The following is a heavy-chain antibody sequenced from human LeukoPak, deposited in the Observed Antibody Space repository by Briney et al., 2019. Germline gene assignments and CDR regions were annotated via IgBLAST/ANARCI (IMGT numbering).Heavy chain of an antibody. CDR1: GGSISSYY. V-gene: IGHV4-59*12. J-gene: IGHJ6*02. CDR2: IYYSGST. Sequence: SETLSLTCTVSGGSISSYYWSWIRQPPGKGLEWIGYIYYSGSTNYNPSLKSRVTMSVDTSKNQFSLKLSSVTAADTAVYYCARELNYYGSGSYRYYYYYGMDVWGQGTTVTVSS. CDR3: ARELNYYGSGSYRYYYYYGMDV. D-gene: IGHD3-10*01.